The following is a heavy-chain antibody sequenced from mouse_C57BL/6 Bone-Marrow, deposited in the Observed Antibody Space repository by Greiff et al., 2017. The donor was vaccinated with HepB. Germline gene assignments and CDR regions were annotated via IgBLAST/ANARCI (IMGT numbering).Heavy chain of an antibody. V-gene: IGHV1-64*01. D-gene: IGHD4-1*01. Sequence: VQLQQPGAELVKPGASVKLSCKASGYTFTSYWMHWVKQRPGQGLEWIGMIHPNSGSTNYNEKFKSKATLTVDKSSSTAYMQLSSLTSEDSAVYYCARVTGTYYFDYWGQGTTLTVSS. J-gene: IGHJ2*01. CDR1: GYTFTSYW. CDR3: ARVTGTYYFDY. CDR2: IHPNSGST.